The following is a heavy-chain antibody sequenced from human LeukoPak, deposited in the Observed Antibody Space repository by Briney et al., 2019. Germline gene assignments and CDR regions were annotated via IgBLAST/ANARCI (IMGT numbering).Heavy chain of an antibody. CDR3: ARVVGATPPVYFDY. V-gene: IGHV3-30-3*01. CDR2: ISYDGSNK. J-gene: IGHJ4*02. D-gene: IGHD1-26*01. CDR1: GFTFSNYA. Sequence: GGSLRLSCAASGFTFSNYAMHWVRQAPGKGLEWVAVISYDGSNKYYADSVKGRFTISRDNSKNTLYLQMNSLRAEDTAVYYCARVVGATPPVYFDYWGQGTLVTVSS.